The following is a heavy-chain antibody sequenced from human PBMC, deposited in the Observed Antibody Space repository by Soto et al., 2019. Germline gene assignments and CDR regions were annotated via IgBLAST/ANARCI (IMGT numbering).Heavy chain of an antibody. Sequence: ASETLSLTCTVSGVSISSSSYYLGWIRPPPGKGLEWIGSIYYSGSTYYNPSLKSRVTISVDTSKNQFSLKLSSVTAADTAVYYCARITMVRGVIITRGLYYFDYWGQGTLVTVSS. D-gene: IGHD3-10*01. CDR3: ARITMVRGVIITRGLYYFDY. V-gene: IGHV4-39*01. CDR1: GVSISSSSYY. CDR2: IYYSGST. J-gene: IGHJ4*02.